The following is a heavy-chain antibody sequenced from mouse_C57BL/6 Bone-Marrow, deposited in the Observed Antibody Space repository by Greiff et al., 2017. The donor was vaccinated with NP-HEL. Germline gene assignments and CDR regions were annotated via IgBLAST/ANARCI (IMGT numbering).Heavy chain of an antibody. V-gene: IGHV1-82*01. CDR2: IYPGDGDT. Sequence: VKLQESGPELVKPGASVKISCKASGYAFSSSWMNWVKQRPGKGLEWIGRIYPGDGDTNYNGKFKGKATLTADKSSSTAYMQLSSLTSEDSAVYFCARSWPYFDYWGQGTTLTVSS. CDR1: GYAFSSSW. CDR3: ARSWPYFDY. J-gene: IGHJ2*01.